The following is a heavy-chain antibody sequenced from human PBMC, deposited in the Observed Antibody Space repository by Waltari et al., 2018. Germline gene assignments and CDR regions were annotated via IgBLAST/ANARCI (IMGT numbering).Heavy chain of an antibody. J-gene: IGHJ6*02. V-gene: IGHV3-30*18. D-gene: IGHD5-18*01. CDR2: ISYHGSNQ. CDR3: AKDRSGYSTSSYGLGV. CDR1: GFTFHIYA. Sequence: QVQVVESGGGVVQPGTSLRLSCAASGFTFHIYAMTWVRQAPGKGLEWVASISYHGSNQFYADSVEGRFIISRANSKNTLSLQMNGLTPEDTAVYYCAKDRSGYSTSSYGLGVWGQGTAVIVSS.